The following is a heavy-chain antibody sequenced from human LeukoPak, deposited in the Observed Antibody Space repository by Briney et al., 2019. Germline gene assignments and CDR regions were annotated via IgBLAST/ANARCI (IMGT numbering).Heavy chain of an antibody. D-gene: IGHD4-17*01. V-gene: IGHV4-34*01. CDR2: INHSGST. CDR1: GGSFSGYY. CDR3: ARFFHDYGAVNWFDP. J-gene: IGHJ5*02. Sequence: SETLSLTCAVYGGSFSGYYWSWIRQPPGEGLEWIGEINHSGSTNYNPSLKSRVTISVDTSKNRFSLKLSSVTAADTAVYYCARFFHDYGAVNWFDPWGQGTLVTVSS.